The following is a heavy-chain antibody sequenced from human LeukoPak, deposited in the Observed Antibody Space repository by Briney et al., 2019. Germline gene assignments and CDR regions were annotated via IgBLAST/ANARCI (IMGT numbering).Heavy chain of an antibody. J-gene: IGHJ4*02. CDR1: GGSISSGGYS. CDR2: IYHSGST. D-gene: IGHD6-13*01. CDR3: ARQGRLSSSWYDFDY. Sequence: SQTLSLTCAVSGGSISSGGYSWSWIRQPPGKGLEWIGYIYHSGSTYYNPSLKSRVTISVDRSKNQFSLKLSSVTAADTAVYYCARQGRLSSSWYDFDYWGQGTLVTVSS. V-gene: IGHV4-30-2*01.